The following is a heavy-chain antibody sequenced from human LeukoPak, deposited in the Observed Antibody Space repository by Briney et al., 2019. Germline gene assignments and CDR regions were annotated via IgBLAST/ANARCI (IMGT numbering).Heavy chain of an antibody. Sequence: GGSLRLSCAASGFTFNTYAMSWVRQAPGKGLEWVSTISGRGDTTYYADSVKGRFSISRDNSKNTLYLQMNSLRAEDTAVYYCARDPGYAIYYFDYWGQGTLVTVSS. CDR2: ISGRGDTT. V-gene: IGHV3-23*01. D-gene: IGHD5-12*01. CDR3: ARDPGYAIYYFDY. CDR1: GFTFNTYA. J-gene: IGHJ4*02.